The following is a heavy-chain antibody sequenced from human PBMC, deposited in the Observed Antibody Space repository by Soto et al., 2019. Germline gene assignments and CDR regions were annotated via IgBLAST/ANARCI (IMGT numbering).Heavy chain of an antibody. CDR1: GGTFSSYT. J-gene: IGHJ3*02. V-gene: IGHV1-69*02. CDR2: IIPILGIA. CDR3: ARSVGYEDDAVDI. D-gene: IGHD2-2*01. Sequence: QVQLVQSGAEVKKPGSSVKVSCKASGGTFSSYTISWVRQAPGQGLEWMGRIIPILGIANYAQKFQGRVTITADKATSTAYMELSSLRSEDTAVYYCARSVGYEDDAVDIWGQGTMVAVSS.